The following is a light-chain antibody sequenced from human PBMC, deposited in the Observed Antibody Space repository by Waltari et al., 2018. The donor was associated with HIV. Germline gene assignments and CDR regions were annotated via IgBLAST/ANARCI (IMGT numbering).Light chain of an antibody. Sequence: EIVMTQSPATLSVSPGERATLSCSASQRISGNLAWYQQKPGQAPRPFIDGAPTRPTGIPARFSGSGSRTEFTPTISSLQSEDFAIYYCQQYNNGLTFGGGTKVEI. J-gene: IGKJ4*01. CDR2: GAP. CDR3: QQYNNGLT. V-gene: IGKV3-15*01. CDR1: QRISGN.